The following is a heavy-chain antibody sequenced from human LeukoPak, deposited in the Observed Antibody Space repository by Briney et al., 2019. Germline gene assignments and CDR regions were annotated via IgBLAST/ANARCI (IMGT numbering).Heavy chain of an antibody. CDR2: IKQDGSEK. CDR3: ASLTGGMNRID. J-gene: IGHJ4*02. Sequence: GGSLRLSCAASGFTFSSYWMSWVRQAPGKGLEWVANIKQDGSEKYYVDSVKGRFTISRDNAKNSLYLQMNSLRAGDTAVYYCASLTGGMNRIDWGQGTLVTVSS. V-gene: IGHV3-7*03. D-gene: IGHD3-16*01. CDR1: GFTFSSYW.